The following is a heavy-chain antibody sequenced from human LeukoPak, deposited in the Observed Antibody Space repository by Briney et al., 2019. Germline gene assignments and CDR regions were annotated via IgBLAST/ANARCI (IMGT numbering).Heavy chain of an antibody. Sequence: PGGSLRLSCAASGFTVNSKYMSWVRQAPGKGLEWVSVIYNGGTTEYSDSVKGRFTISRDNSKNTLFLQMTSLRAEDTAVYYCARLPNTTFFDYWGQGTLVTVSS. CDR3: ARLPNTTFFDY. CDR1: GFTVNSKY. V-gene: IGHV3-53*01. CDR2: IYNGGTT. D-gene: IGHD1-26*01. J-gene: IGHJ4*02.